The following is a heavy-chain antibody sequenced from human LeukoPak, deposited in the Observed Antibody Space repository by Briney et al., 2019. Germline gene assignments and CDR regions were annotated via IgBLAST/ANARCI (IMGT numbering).Heavy chain of an antibody. CDR3: ARSPWSRAFHL. Sequence: SETLSLTCAVYGGSLSGYYWSWIRQPPGKGLEWIGEINHSGSTNYNPSLKSRVTISVDTSKNQFSLKLSSVTAADTAVYYCARSPWSRAFHLWGRGTLVTVSS. V-gene: IGHV4-34*01. CDR2: INHSGST. CDR1: GGSLSGYY. D-gene: IGHD2-15*01. J-gene: IGHJ2*01.